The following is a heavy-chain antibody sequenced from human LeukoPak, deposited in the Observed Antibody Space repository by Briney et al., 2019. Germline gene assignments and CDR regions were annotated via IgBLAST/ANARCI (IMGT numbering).Heavy chain of an antibody. CDR3: ARGRYYYGLGSYGWFDP. CDR2: INHSGST. CDR1: GGSFSGYF. V-gene: IGHV4-34*01. Sequence: SETLSLTCAVYGGSFSGYFWSWIRQPPGKGLEWIGEINHSGSTNYNPSLKSRVTISVDPSKNQFSLKLTSVTAADTAVYYCARGRYYYGLGSYGWFDPWGQGTLVTVSS. D-gene: IGHD3-10*01. J-gene: IGHJ5*02.